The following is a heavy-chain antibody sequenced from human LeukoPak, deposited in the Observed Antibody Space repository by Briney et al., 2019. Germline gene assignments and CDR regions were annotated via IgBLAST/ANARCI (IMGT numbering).Heavy chain of an antibody. Sequence: GASVKVSCKASGYTFTSYGISWVRQAPGQGLEWMGWISAYNGNTNYAQKLQGRVTMTTDTSTSTAYMELRSLRSDGTAVYYCAREPLDYYDSSGSGGNWGQGTLVTVSS. D-gene: IGHD3-22*01. CDR2: ISAYNGNT. J-gene: IGHJ4*02. CDR1: GYTFTSYG. CDR3: AREPLDYYDSSGSGGN. V-gene: IGHV1-18*01.